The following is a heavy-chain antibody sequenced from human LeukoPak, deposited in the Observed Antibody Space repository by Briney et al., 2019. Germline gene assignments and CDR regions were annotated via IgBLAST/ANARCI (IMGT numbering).Heavy chain of an antibody. CDR3: AKDKEYSSGSYYYYGMDV. D-gene: IGHD6-19*01. CDR2: ISWNSGSI. V-gene: IGHV3-9*01. J-gene: IGHJ6*02. CDR1: GFTFDDYA. Sequence: GGSLRLSCAASGFTFDDYAMHWVRQAPGKGLEWVSGISWNSGSIGYADSVKSRFTISRDNAKHSLYLQMNSLRAEDTALYYCAKDKEYSSGSYYYYGMDVWGQGTTVTVSS.